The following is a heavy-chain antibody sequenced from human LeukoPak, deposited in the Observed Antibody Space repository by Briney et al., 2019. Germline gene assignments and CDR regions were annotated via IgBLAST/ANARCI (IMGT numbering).Heavy chain of an antibody. Sequence: SETLSLTCTVSGVSISNSSFYWGWIRQPPGKGLECIASISYPGSTFYNPSLRSRVTISVDTSKNQFSLRLSSVTAADTAVYYCARHGTLGSTTYPLDYWGQGTLVTVSS. CDR3: ARHGTLGSTTYPLDY. CDR1: GVSISNSSFY. V-gene: IGHV4-39*01. D-gene: IGHD1-26*01. CDR2: ISYPGST. J-gene: IGHJ4*02.